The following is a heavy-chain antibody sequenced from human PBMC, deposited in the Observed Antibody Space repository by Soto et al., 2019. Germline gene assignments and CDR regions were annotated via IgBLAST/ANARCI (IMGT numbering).Heavy chain of an antibody. J-gene: IGHJ4*02. D-gene: IGHD5-12*01. CDR1: GDSVSTNSAA. V-gene: IGHV6-1*01. Sequence: SQTLSLTCAISGDSVSTNSAAWNWIRQSPSRGLEWLGRTYYRSKLYNDYAVSVKSRIPIVPDTSKNQYSLQLNSVTPADTAVYYCARDRDGYNYRPDYFDYWGQGTLVTVSS. CDR3: ARDRDGYNYRPDYFDY. CDR2: TYYRSKLYN.